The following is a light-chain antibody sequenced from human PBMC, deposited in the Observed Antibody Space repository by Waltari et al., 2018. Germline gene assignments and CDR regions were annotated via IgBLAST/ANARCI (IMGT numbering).Light chain of an antibody. V-gene: IGLV6-57*02. CDR3: QSYDSTTVV. CDR2: ADD. CDR1: NGYIATNY. J-gene: IGLJ2*01. Sequence: FMLTQPHSVSESPGKTVTISCTGSNGYIATNYVQWYQQRPGSAPTTVIYADDQRPSGVPVRFSGSIDSSSNSASLTISGLKTEDEADYYCQSYDSTTVVFGGGTKLTVL.